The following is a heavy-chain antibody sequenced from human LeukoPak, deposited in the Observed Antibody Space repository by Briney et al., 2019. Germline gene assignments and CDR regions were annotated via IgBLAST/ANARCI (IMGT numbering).Heavy chain of an antibody. CDR3: TRSTRMTNPDY. Sequence: GESLKISCKGSGYTFISFWIGWVRQMPGKGREWLGMIFPDDSDTRYSPSFQGQVTISVDKPLSTAYLHWSSLKASDTAMYYCTRSTRMTNPDYWGQGTQVTVSS. V-gene: IGHV5-51*04. CDR1: GYTFISFW. D-gene: IGHD4-11*01. J-gene: IGHJ4*02. CDR2: IFPDDSDT.